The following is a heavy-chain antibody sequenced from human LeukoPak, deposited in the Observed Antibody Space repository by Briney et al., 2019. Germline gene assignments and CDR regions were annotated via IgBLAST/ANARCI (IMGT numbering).Heavy chain of an antibody. D-gene: IGHD3-10*01. V-gene: IGHV4-39*07. Sequence: SETLSLTCTVSGGSISSSSYYWGWIRQPPGKGLEWIGSIYYSGSTYYNPSLKSRVTISVDTSKNRFSLKLSSVTAADTAVYYCVRLRGNSWLDSWGQGTLVTVSS. J-gene: IGHJ5*01. CDR2: IYYSGST. CDR3: VRLRGNSWLDS. CDR1: GGSISSSSYY.